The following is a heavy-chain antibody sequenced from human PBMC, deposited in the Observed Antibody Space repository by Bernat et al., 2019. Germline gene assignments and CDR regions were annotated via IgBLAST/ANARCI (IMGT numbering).Heavy chain of an antibody. Sequence: EVQLVESGGGFVQPGGSLRLSCAASGFTFSNYWMHWVRQAPGKGLVWVSRISSDGSTTSYADSVKGRFTISRDNSKNTLYLQMNSLRAEDTAIYYCARGPIITLATGVPDYWGQGTLVTVSS. CDR2: ISSDGSTT. CDR3: ARGPIITLATGVPDY. J-gene: IGHJ4*02. V-gene: IGHV3-74*01. CDR1: GFTFSNYW. D-gene: IGHD5-12*01.